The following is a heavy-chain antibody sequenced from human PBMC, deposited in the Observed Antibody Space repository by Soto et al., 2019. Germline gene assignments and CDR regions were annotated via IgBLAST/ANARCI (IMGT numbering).Heavy chain of an antibody. J-gene: IGHJ6*02. CDR2: IIPLFGTT. CDR1: GGTFKNCV. D-gene: IGHD3-10*01. V-gene: IGHV1-69*01. CDR3: AAELGFGKLSVV. Sequence: QVQVVQSGVEVRRPGSSVKVSCKASGGTFKNCVISWVRQAPGQGLEWMGGIIPLFGTTDFGQRFQGRLTITTDESTTTAYMELSRLRSEDTATYYCAAELGFGKLSVVWGQGTTVIVSS.